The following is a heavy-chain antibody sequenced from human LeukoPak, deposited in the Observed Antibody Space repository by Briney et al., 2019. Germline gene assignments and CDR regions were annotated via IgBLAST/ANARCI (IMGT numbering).Heavy chain of an antibody. V-gene: IGHV3-30*04. Sequence: GGSLRLSCAASGFTFSSYAMHWVRQAPGKGLEWVAVISYDGSNKYYADSVKGRFTISRDNSKNTQYLQMNSLRAEDTAVYYCAREIGDYDYFDYWGQGTLVTVSS. CDR1: GFTFSSYA. CDR2: ISYDGSNK. J-gene: IGHJ4*02. D-gene: IGHD4-17*01. CDR3: AREIGDYDYFDY.